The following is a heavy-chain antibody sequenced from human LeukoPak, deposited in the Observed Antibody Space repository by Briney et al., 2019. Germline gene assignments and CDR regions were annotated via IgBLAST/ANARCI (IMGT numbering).Heavy chain of an antibody. CDR2: IYYSGST. Sequence: SETLSLTCTVSGGSISSHYWSWIRQPPGKGLEWIGYIYYSGSTNYNPSLKSRVTISVDASKNQFSLKLSSVTAADTAVYYCATVYYYDSSGYYSNWFDPWGQGTLVTVSS. CDR1: GGSISSHY. V-gene: IGHV4-59*11. D-gene: IGHD3-22*01. CDR3: ATVYYYDSSGYYSNWFDP. J-gene: IGHJ5*02.